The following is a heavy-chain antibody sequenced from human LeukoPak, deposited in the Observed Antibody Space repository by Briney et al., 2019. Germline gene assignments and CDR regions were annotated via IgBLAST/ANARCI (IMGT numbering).Heavy chain of an antibody. CDR3: ARDSPRGYYFDY. J-gene: IGHJ4*02. V-gene: IGHV4-4*02. Sequence: SETLSLTCAVSGGSISSSNWWSWVRPPPGKGLEWIGEIYHSGSTNYNPSLKSRVTISVDKSKNQFSLKLSSVTAADTAVYYCARDSPRGYYFDYWGQGTLVTVSS. CDR2: IYHSGST. D-gene: IGHD3-16*01. CDR1: GGSISSSNW.